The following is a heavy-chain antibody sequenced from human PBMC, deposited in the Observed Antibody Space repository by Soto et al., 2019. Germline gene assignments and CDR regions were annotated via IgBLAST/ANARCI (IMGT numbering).Heavy chain of an antibody. CDR2: IYYSGST. CDR3: ARLLQQWLAGPYYYFDY. D-gene: IGHD6-19*01. Sequence: QLQLQESGPGLVKPSETLSLTCTVSGGSISSSSYYWGWIRQPPGKGLEWIGSIYYSGSTYYNPSLKSRVTISVDTSKNQFSLKLSSVTAADTAVYYCARLLQQWLAGPYYYFDYWGQGTLVTVSS. V-gene: IGHV4-39*01. J-gene: IGHJ4*02. CDR1: GGSISSSSYY.